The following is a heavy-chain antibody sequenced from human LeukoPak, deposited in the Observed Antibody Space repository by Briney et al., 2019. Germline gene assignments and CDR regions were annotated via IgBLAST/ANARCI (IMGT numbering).Heavy chain of an antibody. J-gene: IGHJ4*02. Sequence: GGSLRLSCVASGFTFSDYNMSWIRQAPGKGLESVAYISTSETKYYADSVKGRFTVSRDNVKSSLYLQMNSLRVEDTAVYYCARWDRYIDWGQGTLVTVSS. V-gene: IGHV3-11*01. CDR3: ARWDRYID. CDR2: ISTSETK. CDR1: GFTFSDYN. D-gene: IGHD1-26*01.